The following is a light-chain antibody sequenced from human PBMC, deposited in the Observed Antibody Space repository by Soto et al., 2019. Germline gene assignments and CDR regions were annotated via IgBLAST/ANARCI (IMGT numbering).Light chain of an antibody. J-gene: IGKJ1*01. V-gene: IGKV1-5*03. CDR1: QSISSW. CDR2: KAS. Sequence: DIQMTQSPSTLSASVGDRVTITCRASQSISSWLAWYQQKPGKAPKLLIYKASTLKSGVPSRFSGSGSGTEFTLTISRLQPDDFATYYCQHYNSYSEAFGQGTKVDIK. CDR3: QHYNSYSEA.